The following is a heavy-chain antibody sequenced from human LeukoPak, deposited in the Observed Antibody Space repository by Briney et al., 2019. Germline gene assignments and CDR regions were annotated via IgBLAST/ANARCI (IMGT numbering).Heavy chain of an antibody. CDR3: AKLDSINFFDF. J-gene: IGHJ4*02. Sequence: GESLKISCRASGYSFTTYYIGWVRQMPGKGLEYMGIIYPGDSDARYSPSFLGQVTISADKSIGTAYLQWGSLKASDTAMYYCAKLDSINFFDFWGQGTLVTVSS. CDR1: GYSFTTYY. CDR2: IYPGDSDA. D-gene: IGHD3-10*01. V-gene: IGHV5-51*01.